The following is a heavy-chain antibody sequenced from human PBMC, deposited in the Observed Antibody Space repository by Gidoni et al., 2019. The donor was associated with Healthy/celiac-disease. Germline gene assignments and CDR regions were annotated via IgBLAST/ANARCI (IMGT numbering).Heavy chain of an antibody. CDR2: ISWNSGSI. V-gene: IGHV3-9*01. J-gene: IGHJ3*02. Sequence: EVQLVASGGGLVQPGRSLSLSFAAPGFPFDDYAMHWVQQAPGKGLEWVSGISWNSGSIGYADSVKGRFTISRDNAKNSLYLQMNSLRAEDTALYYCAKDRGSGWYGAFDIWGQGTMVTVSS. CDR1: GFPFDDYA. CDR3: AKDRGSGWYGAFDI. D-gene: IGHD6-19*01.